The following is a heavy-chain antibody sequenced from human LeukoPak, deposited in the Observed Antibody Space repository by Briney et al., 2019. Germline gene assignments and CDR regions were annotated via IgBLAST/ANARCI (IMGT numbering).Heavy chain of an antibody. D-gene: IGHD3-16*01. CDR1: GGSISSYY. Sequence: SETLSLTCTVSGGSISSYYWSWIRQPPGKGLEWIGYIYYSGSTNYNPSLKSRVTISVDTSKNQFSLKLSSVTAADTAVYYCASLGDLGAFDIWGQGTMVTVSS. CDR3: ASLGDLGAFDI. J-gene: IGHJ3*02. V-gene: IGHV4-59*01. CDR2: IYYSGST.